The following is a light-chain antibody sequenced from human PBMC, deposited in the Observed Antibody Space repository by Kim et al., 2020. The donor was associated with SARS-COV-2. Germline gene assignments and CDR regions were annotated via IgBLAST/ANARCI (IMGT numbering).Light chain of an antibody. CDR1: QNIRTY. Sequence: ASLGDTVTIPCRASQNIRTYLNWYQQTPGKAPQLLIYAASSLQAGVPSRFSGSGSGTEFTLTIKSLQPEDFATYYCQQSYSNVPYSFGQGTKLEI. CDR2: AAS. J-gene: IGKJ2*03. CDR3: QQSYSNVPYS. V-gene: IGKV1-39*01.